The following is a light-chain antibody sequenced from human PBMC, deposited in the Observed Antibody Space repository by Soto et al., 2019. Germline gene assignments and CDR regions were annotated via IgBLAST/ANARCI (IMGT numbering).Light chain of an antibody. V-gene: IGLV1-47*01. Sequence: QSVLTQPPSASGTPGQRVTISCSGGTSNIGTNYVYWYQQLPGMAPKLLIFRDNQRPSGVPDRFSGSKSGTSASLAISGLRSDDEADYYCAVWDDSLTGVFGGGTKVTVL. CDR1: TSNIGTNY. CDR3: AVWDDSLTGV. CDR2: RDN. J-gene: IGLJ2*01.